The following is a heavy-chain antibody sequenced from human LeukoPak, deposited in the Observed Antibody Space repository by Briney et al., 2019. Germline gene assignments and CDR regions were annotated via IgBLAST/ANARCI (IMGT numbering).Heavy chain of an antibody. J-gene: IGHJ6*04. Sequence: GGSLRLSCTVSGFTLSSYEMSWIRQAPGKGLEWVSSIEYSETSTHYADAVKGRFTISRDNARNSLYLQMNSLRAEDTAVYYCARGPTMKMDVWGKGTTVTVSS. V-gene: IGHV3-23*01. CDR3: ARGPTMKMDV. D-gene: IGHD3-22*01. CDR2: IEYSETST. CDR1: GFTLSSYE.